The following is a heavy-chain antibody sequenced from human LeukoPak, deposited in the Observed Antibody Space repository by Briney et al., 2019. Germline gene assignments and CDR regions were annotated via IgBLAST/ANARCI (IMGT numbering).Heavy chain of an antibody. Sequence: GGSLRLSCAASGFTFSSYAMSWVRQAPGKGLEWVSAISGSGGNTYYADSVKGRFTISRDNTKNSLFLQMNDLKDEDTAVYYCARDGDQMYEVYDYRGQGTLVTVSS. CDR2: ISGSGGNT. V-gene: IGHV3-23*01. CDR1: GFTFSSYA. D-gene: IGHD1-14*01. CDR3: ARDGDQMYEVYDY. J-gene: IGHJ4*02.